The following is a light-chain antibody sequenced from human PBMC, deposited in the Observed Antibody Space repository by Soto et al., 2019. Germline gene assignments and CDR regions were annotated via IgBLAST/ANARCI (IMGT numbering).Light chain of an antibody. V-gene: IGKV3-15*01. CDR1: QSVNSN. CDR3: QQYNDWPPLT. J-gene: IGKJ4*01. Sequence: EIVMTQSPVTLSVSPGERATLSCRASQSVNSNLAWYQQKPGQAPRLLVYGATTRATGIPARLSGSGSGTEFTLTISSLQSEDFAVYYCQQYNDWPPLTFGGGTKVEIK. CDR2: GAT.